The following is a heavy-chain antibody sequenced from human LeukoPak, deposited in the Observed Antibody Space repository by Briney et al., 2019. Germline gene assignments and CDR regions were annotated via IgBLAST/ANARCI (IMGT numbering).Heavy chain of an antibody. Sequence: TGGSLRLSCAASGFTFSSYEMNWVRQAPGKGLEWVSYISSSGGTTYYADSVKGRFTISRDNAKNSLYLQMNSLRAEDTAVYYCARESKYSGYPFDYWGQGTLVTVSS. CDR2: ISSSGGTT. D-gene: IGHD5-12*01. CDR1: GFTFSSYE. J-gene: IGHJ4*02. CDR3: ARESKYSGYPFDY. V-gene: IGHV3-48*03.